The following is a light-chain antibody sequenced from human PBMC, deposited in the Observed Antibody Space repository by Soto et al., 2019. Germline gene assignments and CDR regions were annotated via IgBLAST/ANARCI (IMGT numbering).Light chain of an antibody. V-gene: IGLV1-47*01. CDR1: SSNIGSNY. CDR3: AAWDDTLNGLV. CDR2: RAS. Sequence: QSVLTQPPSASGTPGQRVTISCSGSSSNIGSNYVYWYQQVPGTAPRLLMYRASQRPSGVPDRFSGSKSGTSASLAISGLRSEDEADYYCAAWDDTLNGLVFGGGTKSPS. J-gene: IGLJ2*01.